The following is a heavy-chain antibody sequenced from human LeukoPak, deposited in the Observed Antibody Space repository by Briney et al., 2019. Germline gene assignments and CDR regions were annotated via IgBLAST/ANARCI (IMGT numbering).Heavy chain of an antibody. CDR3: VTFYETY. CDR2: INSDGSWT. V-gene: IGHV3-74*01. CDR1: GTYW. Sequence: PGGSLRLSCAASGTYWMHWVRQAPGKGLVWVSHINSDGSWTGYADSVKGRFTISKDNAKNTVSLQMNNLRAEDPAVYYCVTFYETYWGRGTLVTVSS. J-gene: IGHJ4*02. D-gene: IGHD2/OR15-2a*01.